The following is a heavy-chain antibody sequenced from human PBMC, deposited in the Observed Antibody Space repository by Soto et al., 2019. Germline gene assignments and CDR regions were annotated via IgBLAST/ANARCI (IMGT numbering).Heavy chain of an antibody. V-gene: IGHV4-34*01. CDR3: ARGGGIITMVRGATSPYYYYGMDV. CDR1: GGSFSGYY. J-gene: IGHJ6*02. D-gene: IGHD3-10*01. CDR2: INNSGST. Sequence: SETLSLTCAVYGGSFSGYYWSWIRQPPGQGLERIGVINNSGSTNYNPSLKSRVTISVDTSKNQFSLKLSSVTAADTAVYYCARGGGIITMVRGATSPYYYYGMDVWGQGTTVTVSS.